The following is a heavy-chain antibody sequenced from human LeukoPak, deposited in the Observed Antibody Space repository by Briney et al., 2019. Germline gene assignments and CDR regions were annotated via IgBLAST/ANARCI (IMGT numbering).Heavy chain of an antibody. D-gene: IGHD2-2*01. CDR3: ARAVVPAAMQGAVYYYYGMDV. Sequence: ASVKVSCKASGYTFTSYDINWVRQATGQGLEWMGWMNPNSGNTGYAQKFQGRVTMTRNTSISTAYMELSSLRSEDTAVYYCARAVVPAAMQGAVYYYYGMDVWGKGTTVTVSS. J-gene: IGHJ6*04. V-gene: IGHV1-8*01. CDR2: MNPNSGNT. CDR1: GYTFTSYD.